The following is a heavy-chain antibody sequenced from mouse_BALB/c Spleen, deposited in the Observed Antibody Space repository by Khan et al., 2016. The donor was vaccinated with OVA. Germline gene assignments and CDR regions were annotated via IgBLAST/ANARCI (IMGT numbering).Heavy chain of an antibody. CDR2: ISTYSGST. Sequence: QVQLKESGPELVRPGVSVKISCKGSGYTFTDYAMYWVKQSHAKSLEWIGLISTYSGSTNYNQKFKGKVTMTVDKSSSAAYMELARLTSEDSAISYGARPAYDGYFDYWGQGTTLTVSS. D-gene: IGHD2-3*01. CDR1: GYTFTDYA. CDR3: ARPAYDGYFDY. J-gene: IGHJ2*01. V-gene: IGHV1S137*01.